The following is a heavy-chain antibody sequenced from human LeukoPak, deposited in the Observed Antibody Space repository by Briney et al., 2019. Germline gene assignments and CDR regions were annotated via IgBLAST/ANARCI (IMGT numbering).Heavy chain of an antibody. J-gene: IGHJ4*02. D-gene: IGHD6-6*01. CDR2: ISGNGGST. V-gene: IGHV3-23*01. CDR1: GFTFSSYA. Sequence: GGSLRLSCAASGFTFSSYAMSWVRQAPGKGLEWVSAISGNGGSTYYADSVKGRFTISRDNSKNTLYLQMNSLRAEDTAVYICAKDPAARYYFDCWGQGTLVTVSS. CDR3: AKDPAARYYFDC.